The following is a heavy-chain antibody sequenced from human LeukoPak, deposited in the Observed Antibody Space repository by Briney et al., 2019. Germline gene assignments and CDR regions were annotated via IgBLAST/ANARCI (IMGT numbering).Heavy chain of an antibody. J-gene: IGHJ4*02. V-gene: IGHV3-21*01. D-gene: IGHD4-17*01. Sequence: GGSLRLSCSASRFTFSSYTMNWVRQAPGKGLEWVSSIDPSSTYIYYADSVKGRFTISKDNAQNSLYLQMNSLRAEDTAVYYCTRGSYGDYEYWGQGTLVTVSS. CDR3: TRGSYGDYEY. CDR1: RFTFSSYT. CDR2: IDPSSTYI.